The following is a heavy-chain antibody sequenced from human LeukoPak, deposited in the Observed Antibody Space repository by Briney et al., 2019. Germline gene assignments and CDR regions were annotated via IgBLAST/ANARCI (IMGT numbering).Heavy chain of an antibody. CDR3: AVGGTYGSGS. V-gene: IGHV3-74*01. CDR1: GFTFANTW. Sequence: PGGSLRLSCAASGFTFANTWMHWVRQAPGKGLVWVSLINNDGSTTNYADSVKGRFTISRDNAKSTVYLQMNSLRAEDTAVYYCAVGGTYGSGSWGQGTLVTVSS. J-gene: IGHJ4*02. CDR2: INNDGSTT. D-gene: IGHD3-10*01.